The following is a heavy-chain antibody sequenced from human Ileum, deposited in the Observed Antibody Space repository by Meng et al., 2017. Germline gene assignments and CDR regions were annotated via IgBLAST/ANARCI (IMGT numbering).Heavy chain of an antibody. V-gene: IGHV3-7*01. J-gene: IGHJ5*02. Sequence: GGSLRLSCAASGFTFSDYWMTWVRQAPGKGLELVANIKQNGGEMNYVNSVKGRFTISRDNAKNSLYLQMNSLGVEDTAVYYCATGRVLPSWGQGTLVTVSS. CDR1: GFTFSDYW. CDR3: ATGRVLPS. CDR2: IKQNGGEM.